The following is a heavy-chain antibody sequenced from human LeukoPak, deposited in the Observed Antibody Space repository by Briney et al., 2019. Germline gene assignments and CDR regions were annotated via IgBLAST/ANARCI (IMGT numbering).Heavy chain of an antibody. V-gene: IGHV4-39*07. CDR2: IYYSGST. D-gene: IGHD5-12*01. Sequence: KPSETLSLTCTVSGGSISSSSYYWGWIRQPPGKGLEWIGSIYYSGSTYYNPSLKSRVTISVDTSKNQFSLKLSSVTAADTAVYYCARGGGYARDWFDPWGQGTLVTVSS. J-gene: IGHJ5*02. CDR3: ARGGGYARDWFDP. CDR1: GGSISSSSYY.